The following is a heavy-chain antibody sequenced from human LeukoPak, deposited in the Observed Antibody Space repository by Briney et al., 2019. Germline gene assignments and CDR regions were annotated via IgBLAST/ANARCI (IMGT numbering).Heavy chain of an antibody. J-gene: IGHJ4*02. CDR2: IYSGGST. CDR3: ARVRGGYYFDY. CDR1: GSTVSSNY. D-gene: IGHD3-10*01. Sequence: GGSLRLSCAASGSTVSSNYMTWVRQAPGKGLEWVSVIYSGGSTYYADSVKGRFTISRDNSKNTLYLQMNSLRAEDTAVYYCARVRGGYYFDYWGQGTLVTVSS. V-gene: IGHV3-53*01.